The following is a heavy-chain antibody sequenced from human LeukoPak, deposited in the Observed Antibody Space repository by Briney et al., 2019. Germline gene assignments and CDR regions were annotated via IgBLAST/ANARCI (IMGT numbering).Heavy chain of an antibody. CDR1: EYTFTDYY. Sequence: AASVKVSCKASEYTFTDYYIHWVRQAPGQGLEWMGWIKPNSGGTKYAQKFQGRVTLTRDTSISSAHMELSSLRSDDTAVYYCARGSPPRERQPFHFWGQGTMVTVSS. CDR3: ARGSPPRERQPFHF. D-gene: IGHD5-18*01. V-gene: IGHV1-2*02. J-gene: IGHJ3*01. CDR2: IKPNSGGT.